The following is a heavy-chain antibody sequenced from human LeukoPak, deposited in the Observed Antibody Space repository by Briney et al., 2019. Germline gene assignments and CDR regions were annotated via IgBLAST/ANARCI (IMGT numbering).Heavy chain of an antibody. J-gene: IGHJ4*02. CDR2: IYYSGST. Sequence: SETLSLTCSVSGGSISGYYWGWLRQPPGEGLEWIGYIYYSGSTDYNPSLKSRVTMSVDTSKNQFSLRLSSVTAADTAVFYCARVGPRRDGYNFDYWGQGILVTVSS. V-gene: IGHV4-59*01. D-gene: IGHD5-24*01. CDR3: ARVGPRRDGYNFDY. CDR1: GGSISGYY.